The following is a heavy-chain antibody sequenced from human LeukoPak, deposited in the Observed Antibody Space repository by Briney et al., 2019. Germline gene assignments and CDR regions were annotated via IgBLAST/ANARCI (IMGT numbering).Heavy chain of an antibody. CDR3: AGDYYYGMDV. CDR2: IYYSGST. CDR1: GVSISSGGYY. J-gene: IGHJ6*02. Sequence: SETLSLTCTVSGVSISSGGYYWGWIRQHPGKGLEWIGYIYYSGSTYYNPSLKSRVTISVDTSKNQFSLKLSSVTAADTAVYYCAGDYYYGMDVWGQGTTVTVSS. V-gene: IGHV4-31*03.